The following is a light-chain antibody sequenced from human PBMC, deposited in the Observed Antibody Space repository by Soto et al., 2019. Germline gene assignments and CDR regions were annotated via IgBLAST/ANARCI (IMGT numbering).Light chain of an antibody. V-gene: IGLV2-14*01. Sequence: QSALIQPASVSGSPGQSITISCTGTSSDVGAYNHVSWYQPHPGKAPKLMIYDVSNRPSGVSNRFSGSKSGNTASLTISGLQAEDEADDHCTSCTSTSTLVFGGGTQLTV. CDR3: TSCTSTSTLV. J-gene: IGLJ2*01. CDR1: SSDVGAYNH. CDR2: DVS.